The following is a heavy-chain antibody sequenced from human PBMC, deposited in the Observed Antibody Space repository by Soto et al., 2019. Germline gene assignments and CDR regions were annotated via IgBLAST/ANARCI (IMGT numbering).Heavy chain of an antibody. V-gene: IGHV3-21*01. CDR1: GFTFSSYS. CDR3: ARDLWGCSGGSCYSPFDI. CDR2: ISSSSSYI. J-gene: IGHJ3*02. D-gene: IGHD2-15*01. Sequence: LRLSCAASGFTFSSYSMNWVRQAPGKGLEWVSSISSSSSYIYYADSVKGRFTISRDNAKNSLYLQMNSLRAEDTAVYYCARDLWGCSGGSCYSPFDIWGQGTMVTVSS.